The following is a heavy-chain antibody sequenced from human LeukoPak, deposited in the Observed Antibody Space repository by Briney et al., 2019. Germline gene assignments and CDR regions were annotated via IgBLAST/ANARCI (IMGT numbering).Heavy chain of an antibody. Sequence: GGSPRLSCAASGFTFSSYEMNWVRQAPGKGLEWVSYISSSSSTIYYADSVKGRFTISRDNAKNSLYLQLNSLRAEDTAVYYCARSLVVGATYPYHWGQGTLVTVSS. CDR3: ARSLVVGATYPYH. CDR2: ISSSSSTI. CDR1: GFTFSSYE. D-gene: IGHD1-26*01. J-gene: IGHJ5*02. V-gene: IGHV3-48*01.